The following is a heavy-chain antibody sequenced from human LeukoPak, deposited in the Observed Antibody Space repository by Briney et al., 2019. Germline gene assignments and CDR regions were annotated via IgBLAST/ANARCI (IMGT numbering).Heavy chain of an antibody. CDR1: DGAITGYY. V-gene: IGHV4-59*01. CDR3: ARGYSTSWTYYLDH. Sequence: SETLSLTCSVSDGAITGYYWGWIRQPPGKGLEWIGHIYSASTNYNPSLKSRVTISVDTSKNQFSLRLNSVTAADTAVYYCARGYSTSWTYYLDHWGQGALVTVSS. CDR2: IYSAST. D-gene: IGHD6-13*01. J-gene: IGHJ4*02.